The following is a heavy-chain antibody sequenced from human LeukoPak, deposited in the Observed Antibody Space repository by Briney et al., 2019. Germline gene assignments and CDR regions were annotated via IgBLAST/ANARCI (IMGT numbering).Heavy chain of an antibody. CDR1: GYTFTSYY. CDR2: INPSGGST. J-gene: IGHJ4*02. CDR3: ARAMLVVAATGDFDY. V-gene: IGHV1-46*01. Sequence: ASVKVSCKASGYTFTSYYMHWVRQAPGQGLGWMGIINPSGGSTSYAQKFQGRVTMTRDTSTSTVYMELSSLRSEDTAVYYCARAMLVVAATGDFDYWGQGTLVTVSS. D-gene: IGHD2-15*01.